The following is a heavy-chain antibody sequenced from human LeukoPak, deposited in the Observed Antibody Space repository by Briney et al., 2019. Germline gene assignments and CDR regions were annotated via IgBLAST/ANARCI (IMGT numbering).Heavy chain of an antibody. D-gene: IGHD1-14*01. Sequence: GGFLRLSCVASGFTFSSYGMHWVRQAPGKGLEWVAVIWYDGSNKYYADSVKGRFTISRDNSKNTLYLQMNSLRAEDTAVYYCAKVRTYFYHGLDVWGQGTTVTVSS. V-gene: IGHV3-33*06. CDR3: AKVRTYFYHGLDV. CDR1: GFTFSSYG. CDR2: IWYDGSNK. J-gene: IGHJ6*02.